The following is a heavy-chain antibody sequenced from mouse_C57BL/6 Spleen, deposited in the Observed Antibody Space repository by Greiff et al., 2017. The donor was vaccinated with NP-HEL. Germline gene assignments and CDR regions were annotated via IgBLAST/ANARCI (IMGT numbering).Heavy chain of an antibody. CDR2: IYPGDGDT. V-gene: IGHV1-82*01. D-gene: IGHD1-1*01. Sequence: QVQLQQSGPELVKPGASVKISCKASGYAFSSSWMNWVKQRPGKGLGWIGRIYPGDGDTNYNGKFKGKATLTADKSSSTAYMQLSSLTSEDSAVYFCARSKPTYYYGSSYWYFDVWGTGTTVTVSS. CDR3: ARSKPTYYYGSSYWYFDV. J-gene: IGHJ1*03. CDR1: GYAFSSSW.